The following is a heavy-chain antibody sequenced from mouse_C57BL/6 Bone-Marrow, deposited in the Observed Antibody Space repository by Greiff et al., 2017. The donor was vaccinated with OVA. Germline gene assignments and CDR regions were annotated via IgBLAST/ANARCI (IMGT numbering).Heavy chain of an antibody. CDR1: GFTFSDSY. D-gene: IGHD1-1*01. CDR3: ARDAGDYYGSSPGVAMDY. Sequence: EVQVVESGGGLVQSGRSLRLSCATSGFTFSDSYMEWVRQAPGKGLEWIAASRNKANDYTTEYSASVKGRFIVSRDTSQSILYLQMNALRAEDTAIDYCARDAGDYYGSSPGVAMDYWGQGTSVTVSS. CDR2: SRNKANDYTT. V-gene: IGHV7-1*01. J-gene: IGHJ4*01.